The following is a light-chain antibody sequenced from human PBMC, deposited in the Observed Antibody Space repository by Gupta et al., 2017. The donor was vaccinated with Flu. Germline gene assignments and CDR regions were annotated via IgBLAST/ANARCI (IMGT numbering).Light chain of an antibody. J-gene: IGKJ2*01. Sequence: EIVLTQSPATLSLSPGERATLSCRASQSVSSYLAWYQQKPGQAPRLLIYEESNRATGILARVSGRTYGTDFTSNLRPVESEDYDGQHRHHRTRTFGQGTKVEIK. V-gene: IGKV3-11*01. CDR1: QSVSSY. CDR2: EES. CDR3: HHRTRT.